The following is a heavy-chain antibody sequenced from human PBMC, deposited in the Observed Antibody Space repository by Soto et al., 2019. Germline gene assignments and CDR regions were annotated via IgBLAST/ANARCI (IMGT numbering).Heavy chain of an antibody. V-gene: IGHV4-39*01. D-gene: IGHD6-13*01. CDR2: IYYSGKT. CDR3: AKGWGSRPNYFDY. J-gene: IGHJ4*02. Sequence: ETLSISGRLSGASITSTTYLWAWIRKTPGKGLEWVGSIYYSGKTHYNPSLKSRATISVDRSRNQFSLEVKSVTAADTAVYYCAKGWGSRPNYFDYWGQGTLVTVYS. CDR1: GASITSTTYL.